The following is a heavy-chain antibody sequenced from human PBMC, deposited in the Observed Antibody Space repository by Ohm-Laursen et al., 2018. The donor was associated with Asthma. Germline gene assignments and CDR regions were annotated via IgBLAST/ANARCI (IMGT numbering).Heavy chain of an antibody. Sequence: SQTLSLTCTVSGASISSGDHYWSWMRQHPGKGPEWIGYIYYSGSTNYNPSLESRLTISVDTSQNQFFLTLSSVTAADTAVYYCARDPHPDPTVTTGFDYWGQGTLVTVSS. CDR3: ARDPHPDPTVTTGFDY. CDR1: GASISSGDHY. D-gene: IGHD4-17*01. V-gene: IGHV4-31*03. J-gene: IGHJ4*02. CDR2: IYYSGST.